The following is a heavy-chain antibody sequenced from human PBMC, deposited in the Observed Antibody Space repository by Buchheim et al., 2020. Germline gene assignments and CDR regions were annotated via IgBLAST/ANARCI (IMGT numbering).Heavy chain of an antibody. CDR2: ISYDGSNK. Sequence: QVQLVGSGGGVVQPGRSLRLSCAASGFTFSSYGMHWVRQAPGKGLEWVAVISYDGSNKYYADSVKGRFTISRDNSKNTLYLQMNSLRAEDTAVYYCAKTVVPAAPEDFFDYWGQGTL. CDR3: AKTVVPAAPEDFFDY. CDR1: GFTFSSYG. V-gene: IGHV3-30*18. D-gene: IGHD2-2*01. J-gene: IGHJ4*02.